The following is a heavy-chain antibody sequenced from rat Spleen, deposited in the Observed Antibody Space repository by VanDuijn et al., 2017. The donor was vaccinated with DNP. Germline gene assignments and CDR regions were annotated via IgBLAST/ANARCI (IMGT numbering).Heavy chain of an antibody. CDR2: ITSSGGST. Sequence: EVQLVESGGGLVQPGNSLKLSCAASGFTFSDHAMAWVRQSPKKGLEWVASITSSGGSTYYPDSVKGRFTIYRDKAKNTLYMQRDSLRSEDTATYYCATSSYYGYDYGFGYWGQGTLVTVSS. CDR1: GFTFSDHA. CDR3: ATSSYYGYDYGFGY. V-gene: IGHV5S23*01. D-gene: IGHD1-7*01. J-gene: IGHJ3*01.